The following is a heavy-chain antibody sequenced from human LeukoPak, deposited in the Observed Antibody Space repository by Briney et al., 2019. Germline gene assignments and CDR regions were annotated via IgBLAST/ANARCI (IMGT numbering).Heavy chain of an antibody. D-gene: IGHD3-10*01. J-gene: IGHJ4*02. CDR3: ARAGAQGSGSYSNFDY. V-gene: IGHV4-30-4*08. CDR1: GGSISSGDYY. Sequence: SQTLSLTCTVSGGSISSGDYYWSWIRQPPGKGLEWIGYIYYSGSTYYNPSLKSRVTISVDTSKNQFSLKLSSVTAADTAVYYCARAGAQGSGSYSNFDYWGRGTLVTVSP. CDR2: IYYSGST.